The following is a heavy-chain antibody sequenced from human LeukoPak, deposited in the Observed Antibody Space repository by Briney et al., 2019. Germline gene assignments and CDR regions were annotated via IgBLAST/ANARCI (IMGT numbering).Heavy chain of an antibody. D-gene: IGHD5-24*01. Sequence: ASVKVSCKASGYRFTSFGISWVRQAPGQGLEWMGWISAYNGNTNYAQKLQGRVTMTTDTSTSTAYMELRSLRSDDTAVYFCARARGATIFQSAFDIWGQGTMVTVSS. CDR1: GYRFTSFG. V-gene: IGHV1-18*01. J-gene: IGHJ3*02. CDR3: ARARGATIFQSAFDI. CDR2: ISAYNGNT.